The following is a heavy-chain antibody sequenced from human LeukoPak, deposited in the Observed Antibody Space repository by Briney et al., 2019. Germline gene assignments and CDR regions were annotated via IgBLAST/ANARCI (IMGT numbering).Heavy chain of an antibody. CDR1: GYIFTTYW. V-gene: IGHV5-51*04. Sequence: GESLKISCKGSGYIFTTYWIGWVRQMPGKGLEWMGIIYPADSDTRYSPSFQGQVPISADKPISTASLQWSSLKASDPAMYYCARLYFATNSYSAYWGQGTPVTVSS. CDR2: IYPADSDT. D-gene: IGHD1-26*01. J-gene: IGHJ4*02. CDR3: ARLYFATNSYSAY.